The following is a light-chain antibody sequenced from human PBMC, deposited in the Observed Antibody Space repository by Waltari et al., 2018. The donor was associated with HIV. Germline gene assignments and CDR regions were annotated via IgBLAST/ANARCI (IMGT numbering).Light chain of an antibody. CDR1: SSDVGTYNY. Sequence: QSALTQPPSASGSPGQSVTISCIGTSSDVGTYNYVSWYQHHPGRAPKLMIFGVNQRASGVPDRFSASRSGNTAYLTVSGLQPEDEADYYCSSYVGNNIYVFGTGTKVTVL. CDR2: GVN. J-gene: IGLJ1*01. CDR3: SSYVGNNIYV. V-gene: IGLV2-8*01.